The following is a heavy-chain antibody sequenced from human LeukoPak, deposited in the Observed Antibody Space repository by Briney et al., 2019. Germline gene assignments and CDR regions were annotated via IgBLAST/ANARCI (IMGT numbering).Heavy chain of an antibody. CDR1: GASISSGGYS. Sequence: SETLSLTCAVSGASISSGGYSWSWIRQPPGKGLEWIGYIYHSGSTYYNPSLKSRVTISVDRSKNQFSLKLSSVTAADTAVYYCARGSPPYDFWSGYYQFDYWGQGTLVTVSS. CDR3: ARGSPPYDFWSGYYQFDY. V-gene: IGHV4-30-2*01. D-gene: IGHD3-3*01. J-gene: IGHJ4*02. CDR2: IYHSGST.